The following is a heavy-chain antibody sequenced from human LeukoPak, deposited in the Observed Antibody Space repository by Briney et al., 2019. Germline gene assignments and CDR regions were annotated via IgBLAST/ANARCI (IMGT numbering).Heavy chain of an antibody. CDR3: ARGFHLLLWFGAIDF. J-gene: IGHJ4*02. V-gene: IGHV3-11*01. CDR2: VSTNAGTI. Sequence: GGSLRLSCAASGFTFSDYYILWIRQAPGKGLEWVSYVSTNAGTIYYADSVRGRFTLSRDNAENSLSLQMNSLRAEDTAVYYCARGFHLLLWFGAIDFWGQGTQVTVSS. D-gene: IGHD3-10*01. CDR1: GFTFSDYY.